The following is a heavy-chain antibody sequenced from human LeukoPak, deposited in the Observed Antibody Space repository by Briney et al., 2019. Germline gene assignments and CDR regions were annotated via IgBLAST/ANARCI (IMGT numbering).Heavy chain of an antibody. CDR3: ARPLGQLSSSYFDY. Sequence: GGSLRLSCAASGFTFSSYGMHWVRQAPGKGLEWVAFIRYDGSNKYYADSVRGRFTISRDNAKNSLYLQMNSLRAEDTALYYCARPLGQLSSSYFDYRGQGTLVTVSS. J-gene: IGHJ4*02. CDR2: IRYDGSNK. V-gene: IGHV3-30*02. CDR1: GFTFSSYG. D-gene: IGHD3-10*01.